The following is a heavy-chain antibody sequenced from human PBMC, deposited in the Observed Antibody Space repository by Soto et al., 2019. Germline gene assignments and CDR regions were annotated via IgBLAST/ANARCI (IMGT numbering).Heavy chain of an antibody. V-gene: IGHV1-3*05. CDR2: INAGNGNT. Sequence: QVQLVQSGAEEKKPWASVKVSCKASGYTFTSYAMHWVRQAPGQRLEWMGWINAGNGNTKYSQKLQGRVTITRDTSARTAYMELSSLRSEDTAVYYCARDPSYYGMDVWGQGTTVTVSS. CDR1: GYTFTSYA. J-gene: IGHJ6*02. CDR3: ARDPSYYGMDV.